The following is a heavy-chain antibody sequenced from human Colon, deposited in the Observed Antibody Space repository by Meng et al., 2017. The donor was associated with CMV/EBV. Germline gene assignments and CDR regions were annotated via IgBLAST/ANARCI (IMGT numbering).Heavy chain of an antibody. D-gene: IGHD3-16*01. V-gene: IGHV4-59*01. CDR1: GGSISSYY. J-gene: IGHJ4*02. CDR3: ARDLGGDYFDY. Sequence: SETLSLTCTVSGGSISSYYWSWIRQPPGKGLEWIGYIYYSGSTNYNPSLKSRVTISVDTSKSQFSLKLSSVTAADTAVYYCARDLGGDYFDYWGQGTLVTVSS. CDR2: IYYSGST.